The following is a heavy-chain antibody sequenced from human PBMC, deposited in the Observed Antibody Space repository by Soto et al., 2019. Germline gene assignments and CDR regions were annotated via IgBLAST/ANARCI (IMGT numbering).Heavy chain of an antibody. D-gene: IGHD5-18*01. J-gene: IGHJ4*02. Sequence: SETLSLTCTVSGGSISSYYWSWIRQPPGKGLEWIGYIYYSGSTNYNPSLKSRVTISVDTSKNQFSLKLSSVTAADTAVYYCARMNWIQPYYFDYWGQGTLVTVSS. CDR1: GGSISSYY. CDR3: ARMNWIQPYYFDY. CDR2: IYYSGST. V-gene: IGHV4-59*01.